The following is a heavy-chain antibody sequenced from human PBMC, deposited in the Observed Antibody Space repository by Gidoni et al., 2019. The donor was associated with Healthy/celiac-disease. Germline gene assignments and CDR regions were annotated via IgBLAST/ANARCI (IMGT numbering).Heavy chain of an antibody. J-gene: IGHJ5*02. CDR2: IKQDGSGK. V-gene: IGHV3-7*05. CDR3: ARDGDATRVKYNWFDP. CDR1: GFTFSRSW. Sequence: EVQLVESGGGLVQPGGSLRLSCSASGFTFSRSWMGGVRQAPGKGLEWGANIKQDGSGKYYVDSVKGRFTISRDNAKNSLYLQMNSLRAEDTAVYYCARDGDATRVKYNWFDPWGQGTLVTVSS.